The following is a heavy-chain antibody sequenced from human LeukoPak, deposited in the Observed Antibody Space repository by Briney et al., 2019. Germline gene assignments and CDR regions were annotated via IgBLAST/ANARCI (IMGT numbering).Heavy chain of an antibody. D-gene: IGHD3-16*01. J-gene: IGHJ1*01. CDR3: AKDDDWGRYKH. Sequence: GGSLRLSCAASGFTFSSYSMMWVRQAPGKGLEWVSGISPSGDITYYTDSVRGRFTISRDNFKNTLSLQVNSLRAEDTAMYYCAKDDDWGRYKHWGQGTLVTVSS. CDR2: ISPSGDIT. V-gene: IGHV3-23*01. CDR1: GFTFSSYS.